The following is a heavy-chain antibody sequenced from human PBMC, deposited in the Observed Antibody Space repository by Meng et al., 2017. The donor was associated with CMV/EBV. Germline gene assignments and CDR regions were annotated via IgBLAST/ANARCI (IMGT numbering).Heavy chain of an antibody. CDR3: AREATFSALYYYYGMDV. CDR2: ISYDGSNK. D-gene: IGHD5-12*01. J-gene: IGHJ6*02. Sequence: GGSLSLSCAASGFTFSSYAMHWVRQAPGKGLEWVAVISYDGSNKYYADSVKGRFTISRDNSKNTLYLQMNSLRAEDTAVYYYAREATFSALYYYYGMDVWGQGTTVTVSS. V-gene: IGHV3-30*04. CDR1: GFTFSSYA.